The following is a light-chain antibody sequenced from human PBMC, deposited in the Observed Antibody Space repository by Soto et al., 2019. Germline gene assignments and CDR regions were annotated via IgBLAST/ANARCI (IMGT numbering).Light chain of an antibody. J-gene: IGLJ2*01. Sequence: QSALTQPDSGSGSPGQAITISCTGTSSDVGSYNLVSWYQQHPGKAAKLMISEVSKRPSGVSNGFSVSKYGTTPSVTISGLQDEDEDDYWCCSYAGSCVVFGGGTKFTVL. CDR2: EVS. CDR3: CSYAGSCVV. CDR1: SSDVGSYNL. V-gene: IGLV2-23*02.